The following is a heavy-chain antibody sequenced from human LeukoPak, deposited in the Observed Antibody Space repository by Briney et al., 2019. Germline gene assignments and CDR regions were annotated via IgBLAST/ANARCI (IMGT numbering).Heavy chain of an antibody. Sequence: GGSLRLSCAASGFTFSHYWMHWVRQAPGKGLVWVSRLNGDGGTTRYADSVRGRFTISRDNAKNTVYLQMDSLRADDTAVYYCARDRNYYASSGYYGIDYWGQGTLVTVSS. D-gene: IGHD3-22*01. V-gene: IGHV3-74*01. CDR3: ARDRNYYASSGYYGIDY. CDR2: LNGDGGTT. J-gene: IGHJ4*02. CDR1: GFTFSHYW.